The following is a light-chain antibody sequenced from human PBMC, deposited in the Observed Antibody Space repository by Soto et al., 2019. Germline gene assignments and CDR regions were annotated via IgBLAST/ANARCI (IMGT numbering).Light chain of an antibody. CDR2: EVT. J-gene: IGLJ1*01. V-gene: IGLV2-8*01. CDR1: SSDVGAYNY. CDR3: RSYRGSLYV. Sequence: QSALTQPPSASGSPGQSVTISCTGTSSDVGAYNYVSWYQHHPGKAPKLMIYEVTKRPSGVPDRFSGSKSGNTASLTVSGLRVEVELDYYCRSYRGSLYVFGTGTKVTVL.